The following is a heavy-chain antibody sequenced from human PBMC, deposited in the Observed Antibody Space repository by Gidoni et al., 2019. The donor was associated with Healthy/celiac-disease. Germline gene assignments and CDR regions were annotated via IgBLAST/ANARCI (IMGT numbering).Heavy chain of an antibody. V-gene: IGHV3-9*01. CDR1: GFTFDDYA. J-gene: IGHJ4*02. D-gene: IGHD6-19*01. CDR2: ISWNSGSI. CDR3: AKGGGEQWLVGRGYFDY. Sequence: EVQLVESGGGLVQPGRSLRLSCAASGFTFDDYAMHWVRQAPGKGLEWVSGISWNSGSIGYADSVKGRFTISRDNAKNSLYLQMNSLRAEDTALYYCAKGGGEQWLVGRGYFDYWGQGTLVTVSS.